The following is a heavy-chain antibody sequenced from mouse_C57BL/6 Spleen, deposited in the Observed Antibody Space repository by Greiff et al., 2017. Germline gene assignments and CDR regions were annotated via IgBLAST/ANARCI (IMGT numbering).Heavy chain of an antibody. J-gene: IGHJ2*01. CDR2: IDPSDSYT. D-gene: IGHD1-1*01. CDR3: ARSNYGSSYPGY. Sequence: QVQLQQPGAELVKPGASVKLSCKASGYTFTSYWMQWVKQRPGQGLEWIGEIDPSDSYTNYNQKFKGKATLTVDTSSSTAYMQLSSLTSEDSAVYYCARSNYGSSYPGYWGQGTTLTVSS. CDR1: GYTFTSYW. V-gene: IGHV1-50*01.